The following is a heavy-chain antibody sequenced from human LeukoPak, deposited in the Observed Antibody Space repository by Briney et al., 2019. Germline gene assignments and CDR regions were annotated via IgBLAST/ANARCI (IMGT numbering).Heavy chain of an antibody. V-gene: IGHV4-39*01. J-gene: IGHJ6*02. CDR2: IYYSGST. D-gene: IGHD5-12*01. CDR1: GGSISSSSYY. CDR3: ARRGYDNYYYGMDV. Sequence: SETLSLTCTVSGGSISSSSYYWGWIRQPPGKGLEWIGSIYYSGSTYYNPSLKSRVTISVDTSKDQFSLKLSSVTAADTAVYYCARRGYDNYYYGMDVWGQGTTVTVSS.